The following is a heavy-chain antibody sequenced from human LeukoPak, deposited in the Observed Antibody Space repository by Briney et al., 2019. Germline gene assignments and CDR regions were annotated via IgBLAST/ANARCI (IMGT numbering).Heavy chain of an antibody. CDR3: ARVTTGGYYNC. J-gene: IGHJ4*02. Sequence: PSETLSLTCSVSGDSISSGNYYWTWIRQPAGKGLEWIGRIYSTGSTNYNPSLKSRVTMSVDTSKNQFSLRLSSVTAADTAVYYCARVTTGGYYNCWGQGTLVTVS. D-gene: IGHD3-22*01. CDR1: GDSISSGNYY. CDR2: IYSTGST. V-gene: IGHV4-61*02.